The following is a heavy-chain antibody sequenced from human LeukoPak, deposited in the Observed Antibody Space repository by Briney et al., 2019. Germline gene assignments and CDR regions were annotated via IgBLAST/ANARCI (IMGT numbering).Heavy chain of an antibody. J-gene: IGHJ4*02. CDR2: IYYSGST. CDR1: GGSISSSSYY. V-gene: IGHV4-39*01. D-gene: IGHD1-1*01. CDR3: ARVKLAEYYFDY. Sequence: SETLSLTCTVSGGSISSSSYYWGWIRQPPGKGLECIGNIYYSGSTYYNPSLQSRVTISVDTSNNQFSLKLSSVTAADTAVYYCARVKLAEYYFDYWGQGSLVTVSS.